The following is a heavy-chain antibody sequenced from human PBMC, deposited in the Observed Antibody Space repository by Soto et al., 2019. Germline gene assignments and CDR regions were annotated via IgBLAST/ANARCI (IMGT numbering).Heavy chain of an antibody. CDR2: MYHSGST. Sequence: SETLSLTCAVSGGSISSGGYSWSWIRQPPGKGLEWIGYMYHSGSTYYNPSLKSRVTISVDRSKNQFSLKLNSVTAADTAVYYCARAGETVEIDYWGQGTLVTVSS. CDR1: GGSISSGGYS. J-gene: IGHJ4*02. CDR3: ARAGETVEIDY. V-gene: IGHV4-30-2*01. D-gene: IGHD3-16*01.